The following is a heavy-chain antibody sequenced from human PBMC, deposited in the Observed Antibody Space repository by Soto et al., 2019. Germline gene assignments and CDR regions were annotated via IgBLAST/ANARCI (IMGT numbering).Heavy chain of an antibody. CDR1: GDTFTTNS. V-gene: IGHV1-69*06. CDR2: IIPVVGTT. Sequence: QVQLVQSGAEVKKPGSSVKVSCKASGDTFTTNSLNWVRQAPGQGLEWMGGIIPVVGTTKYAQKYQDRVTITGDKSTSTAYMEPSSLRSDDTAVYYCARGLLYATTYVDYWGQGTAVTVSS. CDR3: ARGLLYATTYVDY. J-gene: IGHJ4*02. D-gene: IGHD2-8*01.